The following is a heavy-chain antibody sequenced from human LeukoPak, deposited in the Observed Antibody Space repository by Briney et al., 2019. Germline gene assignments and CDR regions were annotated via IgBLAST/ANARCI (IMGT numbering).Heavy chain of an antibody. V-gene: IGHV3-30*02. D-gene: IGHD5-18*01. Sequence: GGSLRLSCAASGFIFTNYGMHWVRQAPGKGLQWVAFIRYDGRNKYYADSVKGRFTISRDNSKNTLYLQMNSLKTEDTAVYYCTRHVRGYSYGYGWLHDAFDIWGQGTMVTVSS. CDR2: IRYDGRNK. J-gene: IGHJ3*02. CDR1: GFIFTNYG. CDR3: TRHVRGYSYGYGWLHDAFDI.